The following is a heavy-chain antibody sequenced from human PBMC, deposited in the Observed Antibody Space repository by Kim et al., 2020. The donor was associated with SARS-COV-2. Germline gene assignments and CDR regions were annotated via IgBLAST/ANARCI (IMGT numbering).Heavy chain of an antibody. D-gene: IGHD3-9*01. CDR3: AKDTWGGYYDILTGWYY. CDR2: ISGSGGST. V-gene: IGHV3-23*01. Sequence: GGSLRLSCAASGFTFSSYAMSWVRQAPGKGLEWVSAISGSGGSTYYADSVKGRFTISRDNSKNTLYLQMNSLRAEDTAVYYCAKDTWGGYYDILTGWYYWGQGTLVTVSS. CDR1: GFTFSSYA. J-gene: IGHJ4*02.